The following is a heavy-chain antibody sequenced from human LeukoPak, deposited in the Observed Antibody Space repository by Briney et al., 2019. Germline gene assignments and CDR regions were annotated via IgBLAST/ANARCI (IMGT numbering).Heavy chain of an antibody. V-gene: IGHV3-30*02. CDR2: IRFDGNNK. CDR1: GFTFSSYG. J-gene: IGHJ4*02. CDR3: ATLPPNYGSGSS. Sequence: GGSLTLSCAPSGFTFSSYGMHWVRQAPGKGLEWVAFIRFDGNNKYYADSVKGRFTISRDNSKNTLYLQMTSLRAEDTAVYYCATLPPNYGSGSSWGQGTLVTVSS. D-gene: IGHD3-10*01.